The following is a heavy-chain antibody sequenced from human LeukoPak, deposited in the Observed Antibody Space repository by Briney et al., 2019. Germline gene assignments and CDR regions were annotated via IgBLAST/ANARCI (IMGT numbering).Heavy chain of an antibody. V-gene: IGHV4-31*03. CDR1: GGSISSGGYY. D-gene: IGHD6-19*01. CDR3: ARGADSSGFYYFDY. Sequence: MASQTLSLTCTVSGGSISSGGYYRSWIRQHPGKGLEWIGYIYYSGSTYYNPSLKSRVTISVDTSKNQFSLKLSSVTAADTAVYYCARGADSSGFYYFDYWGQGTLVTVSS. CDR2: IYYSGST. J-gene: IGHJ4*02.